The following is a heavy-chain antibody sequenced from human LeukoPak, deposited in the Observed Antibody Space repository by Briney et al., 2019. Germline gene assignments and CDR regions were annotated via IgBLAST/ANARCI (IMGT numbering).Heavy chain of an antibody. CDR3: ARAGCSSTSCYRPFDY. V-gene: IGHV3-21*01. J-gene: IGHJ4*02. CDR1: GFTFSSYA. Sequence: GGSLRLPCAASGFTFSSYAMSWVRQAPGKGLEWASSISSSSKYIYYADSVKGRFTISRDNSKNTLYLQMGSLRAEDMAVYYCARAGCSSTSCYRPFDYWGQGTLVTVSS. CDR2: ISSSSKYI. D-gene: IGHD2-2*01.